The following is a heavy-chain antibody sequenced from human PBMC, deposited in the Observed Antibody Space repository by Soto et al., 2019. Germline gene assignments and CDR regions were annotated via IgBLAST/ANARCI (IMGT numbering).Heavy chain of an antibody. D-gene: IGHD2-2*01. CDR3: ARGPTYCSSTSCHFVAFDI. Sequence: SETLSLTCAVYGGSFSGYYWSWIRQPPGKGLEWIGEINHSGSTNYNPSLKSRVTISVDTSKNQFSLKLSSVTAADTAVYYCARGPTYCSSTSCHFVAFDIWGQGTMVTVSS. CDR1: GGSFSGYY. V-gene: IGHV4-34*01. J-gene: IGHJ3*02. CDR2: INHSGST.